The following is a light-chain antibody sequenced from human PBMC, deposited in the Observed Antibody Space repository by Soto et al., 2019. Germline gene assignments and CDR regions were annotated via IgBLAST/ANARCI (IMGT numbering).Light chain of an antibody. Sequence: EILLTQSPSTLSLSPGERATLSCRASQSVSRYLAWYRQKPGQAPRLLIYDASNRATGIPARFSGSGSGTDFTLTISSLEHEDFAAYYCQQRSNWPPITFGQGTKVDIK. J-gene: IGKJ1*01. CDR1: QSVSRY. V-gene: IGKV3-11*01. CDR3: QQRSNWPPIT. CDR2: DAS.